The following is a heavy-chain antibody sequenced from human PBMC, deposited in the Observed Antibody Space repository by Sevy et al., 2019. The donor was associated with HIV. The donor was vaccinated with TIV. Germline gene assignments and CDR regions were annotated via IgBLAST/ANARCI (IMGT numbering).Heavy chain of an antibody. CDR2: ISYDGSNK. CDR3: ARGDSSGYYNYYYGMDV. D-gene: IGHD3-22*01. CDR1: GFTFSSYA. V-gene: IGHV3-30-3*01. Sequence: GGSLRLSCAASGFTFSSYAMHWVRQAPGKGLEWVAVISYDGSNKYYADSGKGRFTISRDNSKNTLYLQMNSLRAEDTAVYYCARGDSSGYYNYYYGMDVWGQGTTVTVSS. J-gene: IGHJ6*02.